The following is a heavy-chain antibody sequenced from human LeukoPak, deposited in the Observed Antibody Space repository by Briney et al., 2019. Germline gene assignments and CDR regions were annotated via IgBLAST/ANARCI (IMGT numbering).Heavy chain of an antibody. D-gene: IGHD3-9*01. CDR3: ARDAPPYYDILTGYYLARVMDV. CDR2: ISSSGSTI. Sequence: PGGSLRLSCAASGFTFSSYEMNWVRQAPGKGLEWVSYISSSGSTIYYADSVKGRFTISRDNAKNSLYLQMNSLRAEDTAVYYCARDAPPYYDILTGYYLARVMDVWGQGTTVTVSS. CDR1: GFTFSSYE. V-gene: IGHV3-48*03. J-gene: IGHJ6*02.